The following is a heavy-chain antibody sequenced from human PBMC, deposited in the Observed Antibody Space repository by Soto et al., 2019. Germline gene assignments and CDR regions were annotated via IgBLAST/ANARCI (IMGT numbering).Heavy chain of an antibody. CDR1: GGSITNSSYY. Sequence: SETLSLTCIVSGGSITNSSYYWGWIRQPPGKGLEWIGSIFYSGTTNYNPSLKSRVTISVDTSKNQFSLKLSSVTAADTAVYYCARYNLLYSSGWYFDYWGQGTLVTVSS. D-gene: IGHD6-19*01. CDR3: ARYNLLYSSGWYFDY. J-gene: IGHJ4*02. CDR2: IFYSGTT. V-gene: IGHV4-39*07.